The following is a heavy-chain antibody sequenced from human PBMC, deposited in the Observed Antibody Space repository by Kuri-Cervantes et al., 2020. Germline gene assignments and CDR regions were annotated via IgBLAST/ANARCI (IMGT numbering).Heavy chain of an antibody. CDR3: AKDLDIVATATFDY. CDR2: IYSVGGT. V-gene: IGHV3-53*01. D-gene: IGHD5-12*01. J-gene: IGHJ4*02. CDR1: GFTVSSNY. Sequence: GGSLRLSCAASGFTVSSNYMSWVRQAPGKGLEWVSVIYSVGGTFYADSVKGRFTISRDNSKNTLYLQMNSLRAEDTAVYYCAKDLDIVATATFDYWGQGTLVTVSS.